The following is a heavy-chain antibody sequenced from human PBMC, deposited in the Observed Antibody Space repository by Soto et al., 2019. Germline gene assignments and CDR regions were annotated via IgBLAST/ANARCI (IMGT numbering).Heavy chain of an antibody. Sequence: QITLKESGPTLVKPTQTLTLTCTFSGFSLSTSGVGVGWIRQPPGKALEWLALIYWDDDKRYSPSLKSRLTIPTDTSNNQLALTLTNMDPVDTATYYCAHKRGYYDFWSGYAPWGQGTLVTVSS. CDR3: AHKRGYYDFWSGYAP. J-gene: IGHJ5*02. V-gene: IGHV2-5*02. CDR2: IYWDDDK. CDR1: GFSLSTSGVG. D-gene: IGHD3-3*01.